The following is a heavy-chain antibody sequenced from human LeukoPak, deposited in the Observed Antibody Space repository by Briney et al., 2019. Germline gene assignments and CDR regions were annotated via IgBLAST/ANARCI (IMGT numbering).Heavy chain of an antibody. CDR1: GFTFSSYG. J-gene: IGHJ6*02. Sequence: GGSLRLSCAASGFTFSSYGMHWVRQAPGKGLEWVAVISYDGSNKYYADSVKGRFTISRDNSKNTLYLQMNTLRVEDTAVYYCTRDLMDYDVSTGLHHYYMDVWGQGTTVTVSS. CDR2: ISYDGSNK. V-gene: IGHV3-30*03. D-gene: IGHD3-9*01. CDR3: TRDLMDYDVSTGLHHYYMDV.